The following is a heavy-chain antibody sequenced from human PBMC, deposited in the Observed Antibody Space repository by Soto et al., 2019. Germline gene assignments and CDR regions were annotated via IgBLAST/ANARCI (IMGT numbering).Heavy chain of an antibody. CDR1: GYTFSNFG. V-gene: IGHV1-18*01. CDR3: TRDAKYYDILTGYFVNDY. D-gene: IGHD3-9*01. J-gene: IGHJ4*01. CDR2: ISTDNGDT. Sequence: ASVKVSYKASGYTFSNFGISWVRQAPGQGLEWLGWISTDNGDTKYAQKFQGRVTMTTDTATTTVYMELGSLKPDDTAVYYCTRDAKYYDILTGYFVNDYWG.